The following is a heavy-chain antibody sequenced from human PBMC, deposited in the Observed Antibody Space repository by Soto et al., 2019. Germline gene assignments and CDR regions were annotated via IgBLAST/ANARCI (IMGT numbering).Heavy chain of an antibody. Sequence: SLRLSCAASGFTFSDHYMDWVRQAPGKGLEWVGRIRNRPNSYTTQYAASVKGRFAVLRDDSENLVYLQMNDLKTEDTAVYYCVRDSGRGFYFDYLGQGAQVTVSS. V-gene: IGHV3-72*01. J-gene: IGHJ4*02. D-gene: IGHD3-10*01. CDR2: IRNRPNSYTT. CDR1: GFTFSDHY. CDR3: VRDSGRGFYFDY.